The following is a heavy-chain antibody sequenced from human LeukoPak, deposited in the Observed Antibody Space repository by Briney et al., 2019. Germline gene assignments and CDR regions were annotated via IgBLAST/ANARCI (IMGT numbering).Heavy chain of an antibody. CDR2: IYYSGST. Sequence: SETLSLTCTVSGGSISSYYWSWIRQPPGKGLEWIGYIYYSGSTNYNPSLKSRVTISVDTSKNQFSLKLSSVTAADTAVYYCARAEGVVPAAILPCWGQGTLVTVSS. D-gene: IGHD2-2*01. J-gene: IGHJ4*02. V-gene: IGHV4-59*01. CDR3: ARAEGVVPAAILPC. CDR1: GGSISSYY.